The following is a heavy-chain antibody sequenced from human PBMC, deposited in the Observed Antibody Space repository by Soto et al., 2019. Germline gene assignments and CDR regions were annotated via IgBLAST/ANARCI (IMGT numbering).Heavy chain of an antibody. Sequence: PAETLSLTCAVYGCALSNAYLTWIRQPPGKGLEWIGEINHGGSTNYNPSLEGRVAISGDTSKNHFSLKLRSVTAADTAVYYCARGRNYDILTGYSLASNDAFDIWGQGTKVT. CDR3: ARGRNYDILTGYSLASNDAFDI. CDR1: GCALSNAY. D-gene: IGHD3-9*01. V-gene: IGHV4-34*01. J-gene: IGHJ3*02. CDR2: INHGGST.